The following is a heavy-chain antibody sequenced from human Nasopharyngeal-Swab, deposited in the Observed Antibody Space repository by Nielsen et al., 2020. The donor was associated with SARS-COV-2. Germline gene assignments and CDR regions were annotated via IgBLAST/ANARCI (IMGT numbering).Heavy chain of an antibody. CDR3: AKPMAGSYPDAFDI. CDR1: GFSSSTYW. CDR2: IKQDGSEK. Sequence: GGSLRLSCAASGFSSSTYWISWVRQAPGKGLEWVANIKQDGSEKYYVDSVKGRFTISRDNAKNSLYLQMSSLRAEDTAVYYCAKPMAGSYPDAFDIWGQGTMVTVSS. V-gene: IGHV3-7*01. J-gene: IGHJ3*02. D-gene: IGHD1-26*01.